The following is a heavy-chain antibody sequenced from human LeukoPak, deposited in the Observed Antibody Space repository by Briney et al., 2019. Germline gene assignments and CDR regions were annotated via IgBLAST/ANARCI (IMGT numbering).Heavy chain of an antibody. Sequence: ASVKVSCKASGGTFSSYAISWVRQAPGQGLEWMGGIIPIFGTANYAQKFQGRVTITADKSTSTAYMELSSLRSEDTAVYYCARGGRIQLERRGYFDYWGQGTLVTVSS. D-gene: IGHD1-1*01. CDR1: GGTFSSYA. V-gene: IGHV1-69*06. CDR3: ARGGRIQLERRGYFDY. CDR2: IIPIFGTA. J-gene: IGHJ4*02.